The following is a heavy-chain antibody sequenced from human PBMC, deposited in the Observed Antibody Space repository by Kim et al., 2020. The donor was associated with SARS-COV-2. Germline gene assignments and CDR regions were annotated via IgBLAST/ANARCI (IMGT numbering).Heavy chain of an antibody. J-gene: IGHJ3*02. CDR2: IYYSGST. V-gene: IGHV4-31*03. CDR3: ARAETRITIFGVVIILAFDI. D-gene: IGHD3-3*01. Sequence: SESLSLTCTVSGGSISSGGYYWSWIRQHPGKGLEWSGYIYYSGSTYYNPSLKSRVTISVDTSKNQFSLKLSSVTAADTAVYYCARAETRITIFGVVIILAFDIWGQGTMVTVSS. CDR1: GGSISSGGYY.